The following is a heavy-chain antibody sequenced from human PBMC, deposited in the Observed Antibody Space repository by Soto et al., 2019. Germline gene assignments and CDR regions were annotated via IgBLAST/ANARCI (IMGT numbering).Heavy chain of an antibody. CDR2: ITSDSETK. CDR1: GFSFNIYP. CDR3: GSPGDSSGWGIDY. J-gene: IGHJ4*02. Sequence: LRLSCAASGFSFNIYPMNWVRQAPGKGLEWISYITSDSETKYYADSLKGRFTISRDNAKNSLYLQMNSLRDEDTAVYYCGSPGDSSGWGIDYWGQGTLVTVSS. D-gene: IGHD6-19*01. V-gene: IGHV3-48*02.